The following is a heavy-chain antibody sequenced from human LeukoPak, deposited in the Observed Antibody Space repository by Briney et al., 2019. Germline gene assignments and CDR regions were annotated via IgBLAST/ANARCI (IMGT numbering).Heavy chain of an antibody. J-gene: IGHJ4*02. Sequence: ASVTVSCKASGGTFSSYAISWVRQAPGQGLEWMGRIIPILGIANYAQKFQGRVTITADKSTSTAYMELSSLRSEDTAVYYCAYSGSYYGLDYWGQGTLVTVSS. D-gene: IGHD1-26*01. CDR1: GGTFSSYA. V-gene: IGHV1-69*04. CDR3: AYSGSYYGLDY. CDR2: IIPILGIA.